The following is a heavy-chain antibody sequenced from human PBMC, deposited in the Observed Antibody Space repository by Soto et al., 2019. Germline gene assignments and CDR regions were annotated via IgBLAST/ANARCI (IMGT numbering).Heavy chain of an antibody. Sequence: PSEALSVTCTLSGGSISIGGYDWSWIRQHPGKGLEWIGYIYYSGSTYYNPSLKSRVTISVDTSKNQFSLKLSSVTAADTAVYYCASRYRHDYGYFDYWGQGTLVTVSS. CDR3: ASRYRHDYGYFDY. CDR1: GGSISIGGYD. D-gene: IGHD4-17*01. V-gene: IGHV4-31*03. J-gene: IGHJ4*02. CDR2: IYYSGST.